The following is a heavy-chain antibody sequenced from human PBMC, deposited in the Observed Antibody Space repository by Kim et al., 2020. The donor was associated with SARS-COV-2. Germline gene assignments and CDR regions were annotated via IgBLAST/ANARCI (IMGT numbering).Heavy chain of an antibody. D-gene: IGHD2-21*01. CDR1: GFTFSSYS. CDR3: ARGIPARYV. CDR2: ISSSSSTI. Sequence: GGSLRLSCAASGFTFSSYSMNWVRQAPGKGLEWVSYISSSSSTIYYADSVKGRFTISRDNAKNSLYLQMNSLRPEDTAVYYCARGIPARYVWGQGTAVTVS. V-gene: IGHV3-48*04. J-gene: IGHJ6*02.